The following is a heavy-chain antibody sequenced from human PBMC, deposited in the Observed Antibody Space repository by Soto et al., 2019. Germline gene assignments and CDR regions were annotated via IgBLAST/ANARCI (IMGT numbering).Heavy chain of an antibody. Sequence: QVQLVESGGGVVQPGRSLRLSCAASGFTFSSYGMHWVRQAPGKGLEWVAVIWYDGSNKYYADCVKGRFTISRDNSKNTPYLQMNSLRAEDTAVYYCARDYDSSGYPRYYFDYWGQGTLVTVSS. V-gene: IGHV3-33*01. D-gene: IGHD3-22*01. J-gene: IGHJ4*02. CDR2: IWYDGSNK. CDR3: ARDYDSSGYPRYYFDY. CDR1: GFTFSSYG.